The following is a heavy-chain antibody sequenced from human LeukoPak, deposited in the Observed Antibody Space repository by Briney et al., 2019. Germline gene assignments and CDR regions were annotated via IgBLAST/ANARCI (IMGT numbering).Heavy chain of an antibody. J-gene: IGHJ6*03. Sequence: SETLSLTCTVSGGSISSSSYYWGWIRQPPGKGLEWIGSIYYSGSTYYNPSLKSRVTISVDTSKNQFSLKLSSVTAADTAVYYCASIPLTTSDWLLFGYCYYYMDVWGKGTTVTISS. CDR2: IYYSGST. CDR3: ASIPLTTSDWLLFGYCYYYMDV. V-gene: IGHV4-39*07. CDR1: GGSISSSSYY. D-gene: IGHD3-9*01.